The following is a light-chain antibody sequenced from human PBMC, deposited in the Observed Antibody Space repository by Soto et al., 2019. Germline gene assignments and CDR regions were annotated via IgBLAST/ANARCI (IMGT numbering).Light chain of an antibody. V-gene: IGKV3-20*01. Sequence: EIVLTQSPATLSLSPGERATLSCRASQSVSSYFAWYQQKPGQAPRLLIYGASSRATGIPDRFSGSGSGTDFTLTISRLEPEDFAVYYCQQYGSSPWTFGQGTKVDI. CDR1: QSVSSY. J-gene: IGKJ1*01. CDR3: QQYGSSPWT. CDR2: GAS.